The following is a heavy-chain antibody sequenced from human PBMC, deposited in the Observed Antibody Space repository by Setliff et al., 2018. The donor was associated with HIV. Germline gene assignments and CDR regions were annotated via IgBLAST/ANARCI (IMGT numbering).Heavy chain of an antibody. CDR2: IHESGST. Sequence: PSETLSLTCAVSGVSFSGDYWSWVRQPPGKGLEWIGSIHESGSTHYNPSLKSRVTISVDTSKNQFSLKLSSVTAADTAVYYCGNQAVVPADMDYYYYIDVWGKGTTVTVSS. CDR1: GVSFSGDY. V-gene: IGHV4-34*01. D-gene: IGHD2-2*01. CDR3: GNQAVVPADMDYYYYIDV. J-gene: IGHJ6*03.